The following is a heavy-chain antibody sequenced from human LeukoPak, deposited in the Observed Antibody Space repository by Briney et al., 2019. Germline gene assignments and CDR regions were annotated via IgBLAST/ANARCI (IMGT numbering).Heavy chain of an antibody. D-gene: IGHD3-10*01. J-gene: IGHJ4*02. CDR1: GFIFSSYS. CDR3: AKDRRGWIDY. Sequence: GGSLRLSCAASGFIFSSYSMSWVRQAPGKGLEWVSVITGSGGNTYYADSVKGRFTISKDNSKNTVYLQMNSLRAEDTAVYYCAKDRRGWIDYWGQGTLVTVSS. CDR2: ITGSGGNT. V-gene: IGHV3-23*01.